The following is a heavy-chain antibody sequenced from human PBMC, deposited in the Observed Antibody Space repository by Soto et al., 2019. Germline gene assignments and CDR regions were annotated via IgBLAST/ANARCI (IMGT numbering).Heavy chain of an antibody. CDR2: IYYSGST. J-gene: IGHJ5*02. D-gene: IGHD5-12*01. CDR3: ARYSGYEGLRFDP. CDR1: GGSVSSGSYY. Sequence: SETLSLTCTVSGGSVSSGSYYWSWIRQPPGKGLEWIGYIYYSGSTYYNPSLKSRVTISVDTSKNQFSLKLSSVTAADTAVYYCARYSGYEGLRFDPWGQGTLVTVS. V-gene: IGHV4-30-4*01.